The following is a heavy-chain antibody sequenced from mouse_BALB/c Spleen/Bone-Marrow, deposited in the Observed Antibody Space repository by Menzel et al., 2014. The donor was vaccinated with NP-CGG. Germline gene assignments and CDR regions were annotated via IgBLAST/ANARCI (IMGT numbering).Heavy chain of an antibody. V-gene: IGHV5-6-3*01. J-gene: IGHJ3*01. CDR3: TRDNDYDYDLAWFAY. Sequence: EVNVVESGGGLVQPGGSLKLSCAASGFTFSSYGMSWVRQTPDKRLELVATINSNGGSTYYPDSVKGRFTISRDNAKNTLYLQMSSLKSDDTAIYYCTRDNDYDYDLAWFAYWGQGTLVTVSA. D-gene: IGHD2-4*01. CDR1: GFTFSSYG. CDR2: INSNGGST.